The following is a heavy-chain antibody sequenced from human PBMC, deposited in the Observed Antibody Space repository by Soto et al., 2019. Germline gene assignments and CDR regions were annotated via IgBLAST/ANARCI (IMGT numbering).Heavy chain of an antibody. CDR1: GFSLSNARMG. D-gene: IGHD3-3*01. J-gene: IGHJ4*02. V-gene: IGHV2-26*01. Sequence: QVTLKESGPVLVKPTETLTLTCTVSGFSLSNARMGVSWLRQPPGTALEWLAHIFSNDEKSYSTSLKSRLTIYKDTSKSQVVLTMTNMDPVATATYYCARGSGPFDYWGQGTLVTVSS. CDR3: ARGSGPFDY. CDR2: IFSNDEK.